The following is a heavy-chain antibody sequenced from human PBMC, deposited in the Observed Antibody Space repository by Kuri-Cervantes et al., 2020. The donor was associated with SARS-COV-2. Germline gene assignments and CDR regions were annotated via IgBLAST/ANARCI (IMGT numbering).Heavy chain of an antibody. CDR3: AREGRGYAYFDY. Sequence: GGSLRLPCAASGFTFSSYWMSWVRQAPGKGLEWVANIKQDGSEKYYVDSVKGRFTITRDNAKNSLYLQMNSLSAEDTAVYYCAREGRGYAYFDYWGQGTLVTVS. J-gene: IGHJ4*02. CDR2: IKQDGSEK. D-gene: IGHD5-12*01. CDR1: GFTFSSYW. V-gene: IGHV3-7*01.